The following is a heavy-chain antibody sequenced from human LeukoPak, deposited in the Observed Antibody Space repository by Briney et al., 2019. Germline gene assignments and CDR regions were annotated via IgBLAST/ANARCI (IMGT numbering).Heavy chain of an antibody. V-gene: IGHV4-59*01. CDR2: IYYSGST. D-gene: IGHD4-17*01. Sequence: SETLSLTCTVSGGSISSYYWSWIRQPPGKGLEWIGYIYYSGSTNYNPSLKSRVTISVDTSKNQFSLKLSSVTAADTAVYYCARWGDDYGAPPRGFDYWGQGTLVTVSS. J-gene: IGHJ4*02. CDR1: GGSISSYY. CDR3: ARWGDDYGAPPRGFDY.